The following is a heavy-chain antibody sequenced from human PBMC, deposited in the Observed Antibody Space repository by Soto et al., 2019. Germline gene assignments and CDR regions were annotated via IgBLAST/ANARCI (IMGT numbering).Heavy chain of an antibody. CDR1: GFAVSANY. J-gene: IGHJ5*02. CDR3: TRVSSPLPDNFFVP. Sequence: VQLVESGGGLIQPGGSLRLSCAASGFAVSANYVSWVRQAPGKGLEWVSLIYTDGTTYYADSVKGRFTFSRDNSKNSLYLQMNSLRAEDTAVYYCTRVSSPLPDNFFVPWGPGTLDTVSS. CDR2: IYTDGTT. V-gene: IGHV3-53*01. D-gene: IGHD6-6*01.